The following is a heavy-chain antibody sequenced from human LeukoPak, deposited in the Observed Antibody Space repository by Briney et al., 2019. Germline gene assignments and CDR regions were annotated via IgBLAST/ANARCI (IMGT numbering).Heavy chain of an antibody. V-gene: IGHV5-51*01. Sequence: GESLKISCKGSGYSFTSYWIGWVRQMPGKGLEWMGITYPCDSDTRYSPSFQGQVTISADKSISTAYLQWSSLKASDTAMYYCARVLGASDCSSTSCYSWGNWFDPWGQGTLVTVSS. CDR2: TYPCDSDT. CDR1: GYSFTSYW. CDR3: ARVLGASDCSSTSCYSWGNWFDP. J-gene: IGHJ5*02. D-gene: IGHD2-2*02.